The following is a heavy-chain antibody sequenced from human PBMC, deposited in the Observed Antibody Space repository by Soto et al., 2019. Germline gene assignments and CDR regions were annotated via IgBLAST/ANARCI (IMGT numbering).Heavy chain of an antibody. Sequence: SETLSPTSIVSGEYISSSSYYWVWIRQPPGKGLEWIGSIYYSGRTYYNPSFKSRVTISIDTSKNQFSLKLSSVTATDTAVYYCARQRTTVVTQAYFDHWGQGALVTVSS. CDR3: ARQRTTVVTQAYFDH. D-gene: IGHD2-21*02. CDR2: IYYSGRT. CDR1: GEYISSSSYY. J-gene: IGHJ4*02. V-gene: IGHV4-39*01.